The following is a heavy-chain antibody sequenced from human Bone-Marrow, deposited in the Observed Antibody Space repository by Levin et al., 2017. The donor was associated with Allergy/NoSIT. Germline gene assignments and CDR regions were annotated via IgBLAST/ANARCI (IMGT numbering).Heavy chain of an antibody. CDR3: ARDQSNHDSLYY. J-gene: IGHJ4*02. Sequence: GASVKVSCKTSGGTFSSQTISWVRQAPGQGLEWMGGIIPIFGKSNYAPKFQGRVTITADESTSTAHMELSSLTSDDTAVYYCARDQSNHDSLYYWGQGTLVTVSS. CDR1: GGTFSSQT. D-gene: IGHD3-3*01. V-gene: IGHV1-69*13. CDR2: IIPIFGKS.